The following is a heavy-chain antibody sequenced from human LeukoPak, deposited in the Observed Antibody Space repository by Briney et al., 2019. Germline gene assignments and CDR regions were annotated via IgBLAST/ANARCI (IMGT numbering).Heavy chain of an antibody. CDR1: GGTFSSYA. V-gene: IGHV1-69*04. CDR2: IIPILGIA. D-gene: IGHD3-10*01. J-gene: IGHJ4*02. CDR3: AAVGGVRGVHSPG. Sequence: GASVKVSCKASGGTFSSYAISWVRQAPGQGLEWMGRIIPILGIANYAQKFQGRVTITADKSTSTAYMELSSLRSEDTAVYYCAAVGGVRGVHSPGWGQGTLVTVSS.